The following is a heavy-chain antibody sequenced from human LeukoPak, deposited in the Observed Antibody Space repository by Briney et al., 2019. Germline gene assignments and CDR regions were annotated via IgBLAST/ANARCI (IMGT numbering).Heavy chain of an antibody. J-gene: IGHJ3*02. CDR3: ARGRLHYDFWSGYLGAFDI. CDR2: ITPSGST. D-gene: IGHD3-3*01. CDR1: GGAFSGYY. V-gene: IGHV4-34*01. Sequence: PSETLSLTCAVYGGAFSGYYWSWIRQPPAKGRFWNREITPSGSTNYNPSLKSRVTISVDTSKNQFSLKLSSVTAADTAVYYCARGRLHYDFWSGYLGAFDIWGQGTMVTVSS.